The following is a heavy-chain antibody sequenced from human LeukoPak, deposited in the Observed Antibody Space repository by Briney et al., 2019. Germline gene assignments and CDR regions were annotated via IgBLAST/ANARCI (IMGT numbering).Heavy chain of an antibody. Sequence: ASVKVSCKASGYTFTSYDINWVRQATGQGLEWMGWMNPNSGNTGYAQKFQGRVTMTRNTSISTAYMELSSLRSEDTAVYYCASRAPYDSSGYYYYYYMDVWGKGTTVTVPS. CDR3: ASRAPYDSSGYYYYYYMDV. D-gene: IGHD3-22*01. J-gene: IGHJ6*03. CDR1: GYTFTSYD. CDR2: MNPNSGNT. V-gene: IGHV1-8*01.